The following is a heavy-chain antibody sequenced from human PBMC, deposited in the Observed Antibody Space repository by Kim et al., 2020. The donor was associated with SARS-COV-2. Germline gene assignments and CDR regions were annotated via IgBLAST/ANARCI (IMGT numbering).Heavy chain of an antibody. D-gene: IGHD3-10*01. V-gene: IGHV3-30*03. CDR2: ISYDGSNK. CDR3: SWPRGAGGAFDI. Sequence: GGYLRLSCAASGFTFSSYGMHWVRQAPGKGLAWVAVISYDGSNKYYADSVKGRFTISRDNSKNTLYLQMNSLRAEDTAVYYCSWPRGAGGAFDIWGQGTMVTVT. CDR1: GFTFSSYG. J-gene: IGHJ3*02.